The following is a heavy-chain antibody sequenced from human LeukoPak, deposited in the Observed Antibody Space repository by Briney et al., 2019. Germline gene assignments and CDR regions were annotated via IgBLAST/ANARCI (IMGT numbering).Heavy chain of an antibody. D-gene: IGHD6-6*01. Sequence: ASVKVSCKASGYTFTGYYMHWVRQAPGQGLEWMGWINPNRGGTNYAQKFQGRVTMTRDTSISTAYMELSRLRSDDTAVYYCARVGRFGEQLALDYWGQGTLVTVSS. CDR2: INPNRGGT. V-gene: IGHV1-2*02. J-gene: IGHJ4*02. CDR1: GYTFTGYY. CDR3: ARVGRFGEQLALDY.